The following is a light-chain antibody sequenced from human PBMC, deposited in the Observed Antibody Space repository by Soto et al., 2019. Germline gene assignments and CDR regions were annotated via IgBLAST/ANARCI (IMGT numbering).Light chain of an antibody. CDR1: QSVNSNY. CDR3: QHFGGTTFT. J-gene: IGKJ5*01. CDR2: GIS. Sequence: EMVMTQSPAILSVSPGESATLSCRASQSVNSNYLAWYQQHPGQPPRLLIYGISTRATGIPARFSGSGSGTHFTLTISRLEPGDFAVYYCQHFGGTTFTFGQGTRLEIK. V-gene: IGKV3-20*01.